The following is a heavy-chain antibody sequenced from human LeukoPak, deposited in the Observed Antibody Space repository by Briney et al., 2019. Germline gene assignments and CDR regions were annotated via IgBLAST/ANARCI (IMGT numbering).Heavy chain of an antibody. J-gene: IGHJ4*02. CDR1: GFTFSSYG. CDR3: AKGSSWYYFDY. CDR2: ISYDGSNK. Sequence: GRSLRLSCAASGFTFSSYGMHWVRQAPGKGLEWVAIISYDGSNKYYADSVKGRFTISRDNAKNSLYLQMNSLRAEDTALYYCAKGSSWYYFDYWGQGTLVTVSS. D-gene: IGHD6-13*01. V-gene: IGHV3-30*18.